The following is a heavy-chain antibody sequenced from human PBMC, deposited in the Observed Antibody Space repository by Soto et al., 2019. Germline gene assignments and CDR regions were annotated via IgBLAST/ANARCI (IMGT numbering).Heavy chain of an antibody. CDR2: ISGSDGST. J-gene: IGHJ5*02. D-gene: IGHD3-22*01. CDR3: AKDHTSGYYYAGNWFDP. Sequence: PGGSLRLSCAASGFTFSTYAMSWVRQAPGKGLEWVSTISGSDGSTYYADSVKGRFTISRDNSKNTLYLQMNSLRAEDTAVYYCAKDHTSGYYYAGNWFDPWGQGT. CDR1: GFTFSTYA. V-gene: IGHV3-23*01.